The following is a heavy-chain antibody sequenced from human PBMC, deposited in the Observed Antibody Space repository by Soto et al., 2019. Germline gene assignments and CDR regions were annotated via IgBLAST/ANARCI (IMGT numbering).Heavy chain of an antibody. D-gene: IGHD2-15*01. V-gene: IGHV1-2*02. J-gene: IGHJ5*02. CDR3: AKDPQSSYNWFDP. CDR2: INPNSGGT. CDR1: GYTFTGYY. Sequence: ASVKVSCKASGYTFTGYYMHWVRQAPGQGLEWMGWINPNSGGTNYAQKFQARVTMTRDTSISTAYMEVSRLTSDDTAVYYCAKDPQSSYNWFDPWGQGTLVTVSS.